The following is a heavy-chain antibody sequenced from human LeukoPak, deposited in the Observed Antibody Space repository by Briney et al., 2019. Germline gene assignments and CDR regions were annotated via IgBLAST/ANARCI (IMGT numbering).Heavy chain of an antibody. CDR2: MNPNSGNT. Sequence: ASVTVSFTASGYTFTIYDINWVRQAPGQGLEWIGWMNPNSGNTGYAQKFQGRVTMTRTTSISTAYMELSSLRSEDTAVYYCARGGSDGYNYIDYWGQGTLVTVSS. J-gene: IGHJ4*02. D-gene: IGHD5-24*01. V-gene: IGHV1-8*01. CDR1: GYTFTIYD. CDR3: ARGGSDGYNYIDY.